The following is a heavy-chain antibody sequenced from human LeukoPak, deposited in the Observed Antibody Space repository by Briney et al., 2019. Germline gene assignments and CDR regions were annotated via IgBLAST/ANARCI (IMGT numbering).Heavy chain of an antibody. CDR3: VSFYETG. J-gene: IGHJ4*02. CDR1: GNYW. V-gene: IGHV3-74*01. D-gene: IGHD2/OR15-2a*01. Sequence: GGSLRLSCAASGNYWMHWVRQAPGKGLLWVSHINSDGSWTSYADSVKGRFTISKDNAKNTVYLQMNNLRAEDTAVYYCVSFYETGWGRGTLVTVSS. CDR2: INSDGSWT.